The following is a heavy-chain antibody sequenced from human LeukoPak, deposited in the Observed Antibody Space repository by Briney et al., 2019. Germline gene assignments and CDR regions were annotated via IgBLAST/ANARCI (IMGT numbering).Heavy chain of an antibody. CDR2: MNQDGSEK. Sequence: GGSLRLSCAASGFTFSGYWMSWVRQAPGKGLEWVANMNQDGSEKYYVDSVNGRFTISRDNAKNSLYLQMNSLRAEDTAIYYCATELPGGKGYFDYWGQGTLVTVSS. CDR3: ATELPGGKGYFDY. CDR1: GFTFSGYW. V-gene: IGHV3-7*03. J-gene: IGHJ4*02. D-gene: IGHD1-7*01.